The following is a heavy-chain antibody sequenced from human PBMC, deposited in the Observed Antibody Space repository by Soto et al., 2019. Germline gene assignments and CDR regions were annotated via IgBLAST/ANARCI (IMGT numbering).Heavy chain of an antibody. V-gene: IGHV3-23*01. Sequence: EVQLLESGGGLVQPGGSLRLSCAASGFTFSAYAMTWVRQAPGKGLQWVSAISTSGGSTFYAGSVKGRFTISRDNSKNTLYLQMNSLRAEDTAVYYCAKDRSGYSTGWTTYAFHIWGQGTMVTVSS. CDR1: GFTFSAYA. D-gene: IGHD6-19*01. J-gene: IGHJ3*02. CDR2: ISTSGGST. CDR3: AKDRSGYSTGWTTYAFHI.